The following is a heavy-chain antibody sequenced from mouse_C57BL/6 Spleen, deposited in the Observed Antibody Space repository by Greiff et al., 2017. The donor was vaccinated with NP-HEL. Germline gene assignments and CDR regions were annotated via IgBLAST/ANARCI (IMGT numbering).Heavy chain of an antibody. D-gene: IGHD1-1*01. CDR2: INYDGSST. Sequence: EVNVVESEGGLVQPGSSMKLSCTASGFTFSDYYMAWVRQVPEKGLEWVANINYDGSSTYYLDSLKSRFIISRDNAKNILYLQMSSLKSEDTATYYCVRLYGSSYWYFDVWGTGTTVTVSS. J-gene: IGHJ1*03. CDR3: VRLYGSSYWYFDV. CDR1: GFTFSDYY. V-gene: IGHV5-16*01.